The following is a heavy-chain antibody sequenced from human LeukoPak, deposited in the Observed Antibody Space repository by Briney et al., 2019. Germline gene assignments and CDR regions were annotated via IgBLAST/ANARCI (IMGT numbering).Heavy chain of an antibody. CDR2: INHSGST. CDR3: ARGPVVSSITMVRGVIITKAPHYFDY. CDR1: GGSFSGYY. V-gene: IGHV4-34*01. D-gene: IGHD3-10*01. Sequence: PSETLSLTCAVYGGSFSGYYWSWIRQPPGKGLEWIGEINHSGSTNYNPSLKSRVTISVDTSKNQFSLKLSSVTAADTAVYYCARGPVVSSITMVRGVIITKAPHYFDYWGQGTPVTVSS. J-gene: IGHJ4*02.